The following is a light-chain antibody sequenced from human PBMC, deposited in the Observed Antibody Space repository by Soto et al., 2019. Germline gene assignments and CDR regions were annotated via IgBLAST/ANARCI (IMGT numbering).Light chain of an antibody. CDR3: QQSYSTPWT. CDR1: QSVSNW. Sequence: DIQMTQSPSTLSASVGDRVTITCRASQSVSNWLAWYQQKPGKAPNLLIYDASSLESGVPSRFSGSGSGTEFTLTISSLQPDDFATYYCQQSYSTPWTFGQGTKVEIK. J-gene: IGKJ1*01. CDR2: DAS. V-gene: IGKV1-5*01.